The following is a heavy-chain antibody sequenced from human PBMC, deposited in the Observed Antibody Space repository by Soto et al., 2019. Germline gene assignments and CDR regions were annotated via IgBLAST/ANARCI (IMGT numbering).Heavy chain of an antibody. D-gene: IGHD5-18*01. V-gene: IGHV3-64*04. Sequence: GGSLRLSCSVSGFTFSSYAMHWVRQAPGKGLEYVSSMSHNGGSTYYADSVKGRFTISRDNSKNTLYLQMNSLRAEDTAVYYCASTTAMVDYWGQGTLVTVSS. CDR3: ASTTAMVDY. CDR1: GFTFSSYA. CDR2: MSHNGGST. J-gene: IGHJ4*02.